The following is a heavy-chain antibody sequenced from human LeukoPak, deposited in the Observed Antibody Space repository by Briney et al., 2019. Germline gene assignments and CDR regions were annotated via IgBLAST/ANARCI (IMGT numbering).Heavy chain of an antibody. D-gene: IGHD2-2*01. V-gene: IGHV3-74*01. CDR3: ARAVKYQLPPSDI. J-gene: IGHJ3*02. CDR1: GFTFSSDF. Sequence: GGSLRLSCVASGFTFSSDFMHWIRQAPGEGLMWVSQISGDETYTNYADSVKGRFTISRDNAKNSLYLQMNSLRAEDTAVYYCARAVKYQLPPSDIWGQGTMVTVSS. CDR2: ISGDETYT.